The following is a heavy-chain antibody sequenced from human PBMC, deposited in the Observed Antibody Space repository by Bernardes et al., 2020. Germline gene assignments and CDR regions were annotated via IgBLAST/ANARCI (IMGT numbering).Heavy chain of an antibody. V-gene: IGHV1-18*01. CDR3: ARDPYLGAATILYGMDV. CDR2: ISAYNGNT. D-gene: IGHD5-12*01. CDR1: GYTFTSYG. Sequence: ASVKVSCKASGYTFTSYGISWVRQAPGQGLEWMGWISAYNGNTNYAQKLQGRVTMTTDTSTSTAYMELRSLRSDDTAVYYCARDPYLGAATILYGMDVWGQGTTVTVSS. J-gene: IGHJ6*02.